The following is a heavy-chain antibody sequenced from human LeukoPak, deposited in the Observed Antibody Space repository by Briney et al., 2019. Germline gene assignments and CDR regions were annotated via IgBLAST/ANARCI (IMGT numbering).Heavy chain of an antibody. V-gene: IGHV4-34*01. CDR2: INHSGST. CDR3: ARGAHCSSTSCYEAVRGDFDY. CDR1: GGSFSGYY. Sequence: SESLSLTWAVYGGSFSGYYWSWIRQPPGKGLEWIGEINHSGSTNYNPSLKSRVTISVDTSKNQFSLKLSSVTAADTAVYYCARGAHCSSTSCYEAVRGDFDYWGQGTLVTVSS. J-gene: IGHJ4*02. D-gene: IGHD2-2*01.